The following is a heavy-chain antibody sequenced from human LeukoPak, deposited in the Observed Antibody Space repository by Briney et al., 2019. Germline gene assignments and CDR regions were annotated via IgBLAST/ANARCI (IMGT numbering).Heavy chain of an antibody. Sequence: GGSLRLSCAASGFTFSSCSMNWVRQAPGKGLEWVSSISSSSSYIYYADSVKGRFTISRDNAKNSLYLQMNSLRAEDTAVYYCARDVAAHPMYWFDPWGQGTLVTVSS. CDR1: GFTFSSCS. V-gene: IGHV3-21*01. CDR2: ISSSSSYI. CDR3: ARDVAAHPMYWFDP. D-gene: IGHD2-21*01. J-gene: IGHJ5*02.